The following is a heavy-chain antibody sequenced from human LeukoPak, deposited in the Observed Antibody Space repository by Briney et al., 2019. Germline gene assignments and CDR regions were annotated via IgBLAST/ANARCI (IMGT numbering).Heavy chain of an antibody. CDR3: ARANTVVTHFDY. D-gene: IGHD4-23*01. CDR1: GGTFSSYA. V-gene: IGHV1-69*13. CDR2: IIPIFGTA. Sequence: ASVKVSCKASGGTFSSYAISWVRQAPGQGLEWMGGIIPIFGTANYAQKFQGRVTITADESTSTAYKELSSLRSEDTAVYYCARANTVVTHFDYWGQGTLVTVSS. J-gene: IGHJ4*02.